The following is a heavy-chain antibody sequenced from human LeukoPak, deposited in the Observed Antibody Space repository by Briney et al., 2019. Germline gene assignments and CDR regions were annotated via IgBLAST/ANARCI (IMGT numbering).Heavy chain of an antibody. Sequence: GGSLRLSCAASGFTFSSYAMSWVRQAPGKGLEWVSAISGSGGSTYYADSVKGRFTISRDNSKNTLYLQMNSLGAEDTAVYYCAKSLNHDYGDYPDYWGQGTLVTVSS. J-gene: IGHJ4*02. D-gene: IGHD4-17*01. V-gene: IGHV3-23*01. CDR2: ISGSGGST. CDR1: GFTFSSYA. CDR3: AKSLNHDYGDYPDY.